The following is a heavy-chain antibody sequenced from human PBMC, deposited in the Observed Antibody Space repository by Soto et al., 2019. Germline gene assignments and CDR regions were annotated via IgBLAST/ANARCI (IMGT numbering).Heavy chain of an antibody. CDR1: GRSFSGHH. D-gene: IGHD3-3*01. V-gene: IGHV4-34*01. J-gene: IGHJ4*02. CDR2: IKDSGSI. CDR3: ARGRWEQFFNFDY. Sequence: PSETLSLTCGVYGRSFSGHHWSWIRQSPGKGLDWIGEIKDSGSINYTPSLKSRVTISLDTSKNQFSLKLSSVTAADTAVYYCARGRWEQFFNFDYWGQGTLVTVSS.